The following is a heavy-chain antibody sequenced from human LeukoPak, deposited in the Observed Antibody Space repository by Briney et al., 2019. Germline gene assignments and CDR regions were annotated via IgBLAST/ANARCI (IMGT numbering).Heavy chain of an antibody. Sequence: PSETLSLTCTVSGGSISSSNYYWGWIRQPPGKGLEWIGSIYYSGSTYYNPSLKSRVTISVDTSKNQFSLKLSSVTAADTAVYYCARLRSLGSSGYYYMDVWGKGTTVTVSS. CDR3: ARLRSLGSSGYYYMDV. J-gene: IGHJ6*03. D-gene: IGHD6-6*01. V-gene: IGHV4-39*01. CDR2: IYYSGST. CDR1: GGSISSSNYY.